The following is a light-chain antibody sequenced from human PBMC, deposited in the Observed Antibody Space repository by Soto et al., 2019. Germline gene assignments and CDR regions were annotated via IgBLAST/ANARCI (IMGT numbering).Light chain of an antibody. J-gene: IGKJ1*01. CDR2: AKS. Sequence: IGVTLSPDAVSLSHGERATLSCRASQSVNSDYLAWYRQEPGQAPTLLMYAKSTRATGIPARFYGSGSGTDFTLTIYRLEPEDFTVYYCQQSGNSPQPFGQGTKV. V-gene: IGKV3-20*01. CDR1: QSVNSDY. CDR3: QQSGNSPQP.